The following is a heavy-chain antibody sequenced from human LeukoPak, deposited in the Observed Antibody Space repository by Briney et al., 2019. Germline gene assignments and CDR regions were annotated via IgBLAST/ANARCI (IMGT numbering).Heavy chain of an antibody. CDR1: GFTFSVYT. CDR3: VRDPPNCSSATCFEKYYFDS. V-gene: IGHV3-64D*06. J-gene: IGHJ4*02. Sequence: GGSLRLSCSASGFTFSVYTMHWVRQAPGKGLESVSTISANGGSTYYADSVKGRFTISRDNSKNTLYLQMSSLSTEDTAVYFCVRDPPNCSSATCFEKYYFDSWGQGTLVTVSS. CDR2: ISANGGST. D-gene: IGHD2-2*01.